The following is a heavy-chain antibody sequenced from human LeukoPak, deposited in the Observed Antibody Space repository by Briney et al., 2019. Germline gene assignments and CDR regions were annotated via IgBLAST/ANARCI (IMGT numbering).Heavy chain of an antibody. CDR2: ISGSGGST. D-gene: IGHD4-11*01. CDR3: AEDYSNYNYFDY. Sequence: PGGSLRLSCAASGFTFSSYAMSWVRQAPGRGLEWVSAISGSGGSTYYADSVKGRFTISRDNSKNTLYLQMNSLRAEDTAVYYCAEDYSNYNYFDYWGQGTLVTVSS. J-gene: IGHJ4*02. CDR1: GFTFSSYA. V-gene: IGHV3-23*01.